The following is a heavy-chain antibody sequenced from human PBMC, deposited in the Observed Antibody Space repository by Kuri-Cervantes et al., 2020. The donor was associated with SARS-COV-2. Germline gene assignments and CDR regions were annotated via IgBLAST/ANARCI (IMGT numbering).Heavy chain of an antibody. CDR3: ARRRGGSYQTFDY. CDR1: GGSFSGYY. V-gene: IGHV4-34*01. Sequence: SETLSLTCAVYGGSFSGYYWSWIRQPPGKGLEWIGEINHSGSTNYNPSLKSRVTISVDTSKNQFSLKLSSVTAADTAVYYCARRRGGSYQTFDYWGQGTLVTVSS. CDR2: INHSGST. J-gene: IGHJ4*02. D-gene: IGHD1-26*01.